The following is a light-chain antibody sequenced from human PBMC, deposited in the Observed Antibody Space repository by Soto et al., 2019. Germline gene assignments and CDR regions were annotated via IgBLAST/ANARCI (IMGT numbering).Light chain of an antibody. CDR2: DVT. CDR1: YRDVGLYDY. CDR3: CSYAGTYTYV. J-gene: IGLJ1*01. Sequence: QSALTQPRSVSGSPGQSVTISCTGTYRDVGLYDYLSWYQQHPGKAPKLIISDVTKRPSGVPDRFSGSKSGNTASLTISGLQAEDEADYYCCSYAGTYTYVFGSATKVTVL. V-gene: IGLV2-11*01.